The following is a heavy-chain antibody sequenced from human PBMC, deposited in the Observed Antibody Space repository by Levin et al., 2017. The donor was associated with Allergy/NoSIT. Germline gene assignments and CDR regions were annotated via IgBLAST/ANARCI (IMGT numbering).Heavy chain of an antibody. Sequence: PGGSLRLSCAASGFTLSDYGMHWVRQAPGKGLEWVAVISYDESNKYYADSVKGRFTISRDSSKNTLYLQMNSLRPDDTAVYYCAKGRWGGTYPHDAFDIWGQGTM. V-gene: IGHV3-30*18. D-gene: IGHD1-26*01. CDR3: AKGRWGGTYPHDAFDI. CDR1: GFTLSDYG. J-gene: IGHJ3*02. CDR2: ISYDESNK.